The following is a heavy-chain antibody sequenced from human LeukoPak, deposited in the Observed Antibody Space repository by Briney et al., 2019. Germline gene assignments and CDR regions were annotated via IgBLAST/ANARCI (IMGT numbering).Heavy chain of an antibody. Sequence: GGSLRLSCAASGFTFGSYAMSWVRQAPGKGLEWVSAISGSGGSTYYADSVKGRFTISRDNSKNTLYLQMNSLRAEDTAVYYCAKDPEHYDSSGYYSLPFDYWGQGTLVTVSS. CDR2: ISGSGGST. J-gene: IGHJ4*02. CDR1: GFTFGSYA. CDR3: AKDPEHYDSSGYYSLPFDY. D-gene: IGHD3-22*01. V-gene: IGHV3-23*01.